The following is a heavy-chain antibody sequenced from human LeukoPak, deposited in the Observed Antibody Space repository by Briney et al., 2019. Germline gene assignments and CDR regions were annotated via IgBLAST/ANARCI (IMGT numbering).Heavy chain of an antibody. D-gene: IGHD3-10*01. CDR3: ARSGLPANYYYYYYMDV. J-gene: IGHJ6*03. Sequence: GASVKVSCKASGGTFSSYAISWVRQAPGQGLEWMGGIILIFGTANYAQKFQGRVTITTDESTSTAYMELSSLRSEDTAVYYCARSGLPANYYYYYYMDVWGKGTTVTVSS. V-gene: IGHV1-69*05. CDR2: IILIFGTA. CDR1: GGTFSSYA.